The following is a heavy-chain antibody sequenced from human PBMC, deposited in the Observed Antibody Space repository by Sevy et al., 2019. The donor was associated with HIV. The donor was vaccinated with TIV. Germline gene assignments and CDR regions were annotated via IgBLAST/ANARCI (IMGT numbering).Heavy chain of an antibody. CDR1: GGTFSSYA. CDR3: ARDGIFGIVGATTGYYYYGMDV. Sequence: ASVKVSCKASGGTFSSYAISWVRQAPGQGLEWMGGIIPIFGTANYAQKSQGRVTITADESTSTAYMELSSLRSEDTAVYYCARDGIFGIVGATTGYYYYGMDVWGQGTTVTVSS. J-gene: IGHJ6*02. D-gene: IGHD1-26*01. CDR2: IIPIFGTA. V-gene: IGHV1-69*13.